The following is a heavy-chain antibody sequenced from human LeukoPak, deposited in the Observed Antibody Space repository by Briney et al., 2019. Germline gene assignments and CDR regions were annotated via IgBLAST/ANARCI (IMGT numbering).Heavy chain of an antibody. V-gene: IGHV3-7*01. Sequence: SGGSLRLSCAASGFTFSTYWMSWVRQAPGKGLEWVANIKQGGGEKYYVDSVKGRFTISRDNAKNSLYLQMNSLRAEDTAVYYCARNYGSGSYLDYYYGMDVWGKGTTVTVSS. CDR2: IKQGGGEK. D-gene: IGHD3-10*01. CDR1: GFTFSTYW. J-gene: IGHJ6*04. CDR3: ARNYGSGSYLDYYYGMDV.